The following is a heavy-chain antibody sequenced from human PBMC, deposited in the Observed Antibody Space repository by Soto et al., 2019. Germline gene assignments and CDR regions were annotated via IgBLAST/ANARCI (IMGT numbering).Heavy chain of an antibody. Sequence: PVESLKISCKGSGYSFTSYWISWVRQMPGKGLEWMGRIDPSDSYTNYSPSFQGHVTISADKSISTAYLQWSSLKASDTAMYYCARHVRATDIVVVPAAILDYYYGMDVWGQGTTVTVSS. CDR3: ARHVRATDIVVVPAAILDYYYGMDV. CDR1: GYSFTSYW. J-gene: IGHJ6*02. D-gene: IGHD2-2*02. V-gene: IGHV5-10-1*01. CDR2: IDPSDSYT.